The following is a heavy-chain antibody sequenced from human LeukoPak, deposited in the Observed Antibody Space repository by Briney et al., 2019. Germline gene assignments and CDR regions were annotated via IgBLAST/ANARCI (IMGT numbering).Heavy chain of an antibody. CDR2: ISGSGGST. D-gene: IGHD4-23*01. CDR1: GFTFSSYA. Sequence: GGSLRLSCAASGFTFSSYAMSWVRQAPGKGLEWVSAISGSGGSTYYADSVKGRFTISGDNSKNTLYLQMNSLRAEDTAVYYCAKAPFFRGNSFFDYWGQGTLVTVSS. J-gene: IGHJ4*02. V-gene: IGHV3-23*01. CDR3: AKAPFFRGNSFFDY.